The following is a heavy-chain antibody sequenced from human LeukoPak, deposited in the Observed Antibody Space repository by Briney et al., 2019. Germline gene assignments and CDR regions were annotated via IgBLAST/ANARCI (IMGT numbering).Heavy chain of an antibody. D-gene: IGHD1-26*01. CDR3: ARVRSSESYYTGIDY. V-gene: IGHV3-21*01. Sequence: GGSLRLSCAASGFTFSSYSMNWVRQAPGKGLEWVSSISSSSSYIYYADSVKGRFTISRDNAKNSLYLQMNSLRAEDTAVYYCARVRSSESYYTGIDYWGQGTLVTVSS. J-gene: IGHJ4*02. CDR1: GFTFSSYS. CDR2: ISSSSSYI.